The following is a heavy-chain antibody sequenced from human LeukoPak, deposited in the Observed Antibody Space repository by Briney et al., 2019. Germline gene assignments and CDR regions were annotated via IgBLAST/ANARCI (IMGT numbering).Heavy chain of an antibody. J-gene: IGHJ4*02. CDR1: GYTFTGYY. Sequence: SVKVSCKASGYTFTGYYMHWVRQAPGQGLEWMGGIIPIFGTANYAQKFQGRVTITADKSTSTAYMELSSLRSEDTAVYYCARELWVDWNYGEPFDYWGQGTLVTVSS. V-gene: IGHV1-69*06. CDR3: ARELWVDWNYGEPFDY. D-gene: IGHD1-7*01. CDR2: IIPIFGTA.